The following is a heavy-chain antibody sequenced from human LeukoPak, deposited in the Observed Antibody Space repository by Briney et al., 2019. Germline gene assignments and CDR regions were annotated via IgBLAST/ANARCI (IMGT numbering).Heavy chain of an antibody. V-gene: IGHV4-34*01. D-gene: IGHD1-26*01. J-gene: IGHJ4*02. CDR1: GGSFSVYY. Sequence: DPSETLSLTCAVYGGSFSVYYWSWIRQPPGKGLEWIGEINHSGNINYNPSLKSRVTISIDTSKNQFSLKLSSVTAADTAVYYCARDEVGAAHWGQGILATVSS. CDR3: ARDEVGAAH. CDR2: INHSGNI.